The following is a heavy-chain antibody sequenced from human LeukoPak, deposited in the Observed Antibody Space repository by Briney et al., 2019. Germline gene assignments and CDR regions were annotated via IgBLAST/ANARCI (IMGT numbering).Heavy chain of an antibody. Sequence: SETLSLTCSVSGGSISSCTYSWGWVRQPPGRGLEWIRSFSCSGSTYYNPSLKSRVTISVHTSNSQFSLYMDSVTAPDTAVYYCARDWNRYAYWGQGTLVTVSS. D-gene: IGHD3-16*01. CDR1: GGSISSCTYS. CDR3: ARDWNRYAY. J-gene: IGHJ4*02. CDR2: FSCSGST. V-gene: IGHV4-39*07.